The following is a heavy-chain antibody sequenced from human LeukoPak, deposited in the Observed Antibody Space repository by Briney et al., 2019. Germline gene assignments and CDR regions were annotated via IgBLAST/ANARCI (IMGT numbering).Heavy chain of an antibody. CDR2: ISSSNSYI. D-gene: IGHD6-19*01. J-gene: IGHJ3*02. V-gene: IGHV3-21*01. CDR3: ARDGMWYSSGWNDAFDI. CDR1: GFTFSTYS. Sequence: GGSLRLSCAASGFTFSTYSMNWVRQAPGKGLEWVSSISSSNSYIFYADSVKGRFTISRDNAKNSLYLQMNSLRAEDTAVYYCARDGMWYSSGWNDAFDIWGQGTMVTVSS.